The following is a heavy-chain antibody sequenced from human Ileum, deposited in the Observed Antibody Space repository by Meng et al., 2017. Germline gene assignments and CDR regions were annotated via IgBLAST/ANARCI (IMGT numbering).Heavy chain of an antibody. D-gene: IGHD5-18*01. CDR1: GGSFSGYY. CDR3: ARGYSLWAY. J-gene: IGHJ4*02. Sequence: SETLSLTCGVYGGSFSGYYGGWIRQPPGKGLEWIGEIDHSGSTNLNPSLKSRITIPVDTSKNQFSLKMSSVTAADTAVYYCARGYSLWAYWGQGTLVAVSS. V-gene: IGHV4-34*01. CDR2: IDHSGST.